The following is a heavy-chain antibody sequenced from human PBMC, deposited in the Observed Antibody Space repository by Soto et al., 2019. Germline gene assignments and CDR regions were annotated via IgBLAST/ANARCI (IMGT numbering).Heavy chain of an antibody. CDR3: ARGPQVDDFWSWLLLSGENWFDP. V-gene: IGHV1-2*04. D-gene: IGHD3-3*01. Sequence: QVQLVQSGAEVKKPGASVKVSCKASGYTFTGYYMHWVRQGPGQGLEWMGWINPNSGGTNYAQKFQGWVTMTRDTSISTAYMELSRLRSDDTAVYYCARGPQVDDFWSWLLLSGENWFDPWGQGTLVTVSS. CDR2: INPNSGGT. CDR1: GYTFTGYY. J-gene: IGHJ5*02.